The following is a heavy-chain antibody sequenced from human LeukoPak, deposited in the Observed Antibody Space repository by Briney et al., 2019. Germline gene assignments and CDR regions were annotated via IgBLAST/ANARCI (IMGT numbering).Heavy chain of an antibody. V-gene: IGHV1-8*01. Sequence: ASVKVSCKASGYTFTSYDINWVRQATGQGLEWMGWMNPNSGNTGYAQKFQGRVTMTRNTSISTAYVELSSLRSEDTAVYYCARGRGDCGGDCYDWFDPWGQGTLVTVS. CDR3: ARGRGDCGGDCYDWFDP. J-gene: IGHJ5*02. D-gene: IGHD2-21*02. CDR2: MNPNSGNT. CDR1: GYTFTSYD.